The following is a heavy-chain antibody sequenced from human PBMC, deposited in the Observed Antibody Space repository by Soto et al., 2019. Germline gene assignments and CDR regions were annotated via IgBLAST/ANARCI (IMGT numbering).Heavy chain of an antibody. CDR3: ARPPFGQFYSDAFDI. J-gene: IGHJ3*02. D-gene: IGHD3-10*01. Sequence: EVQLVQSGAEVKKPGESLRISCKGSGYSFTSYWISWVRQMPGKGLEWMGKIDPSGSYAKYSPSFQGHVTISADKSINTAYVQWSSLKASDTAIYYCARPPFGQFYSDAFDIWGQGTMVTVS. V-gene: IGHV5-10-1*01. CDR2: IDPSGSYA. CDR1: GYSFTSYW.